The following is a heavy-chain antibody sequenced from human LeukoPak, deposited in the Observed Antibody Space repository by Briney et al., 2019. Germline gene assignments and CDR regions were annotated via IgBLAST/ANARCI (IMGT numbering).Heavy chain of an antibody. D-gene: IGHD4-17*01. Sequence: GGSLRLSCAASGFTFSSYAMSWVRQAPWKGLEWVSAISGSGGSTYYADSVKGRFTISRDNSKNTLYLQMNSLRAEDTAVYYCAKAQLRSGYYGMDVWGQGTTVTVSS. CDR3: AKAQLRSGYYGMDV. CDR1: GFTFSSYA. V-gene: IGHV3-23*01. J-gene: IGHJ6*02. CDR2: ISGSGGST.